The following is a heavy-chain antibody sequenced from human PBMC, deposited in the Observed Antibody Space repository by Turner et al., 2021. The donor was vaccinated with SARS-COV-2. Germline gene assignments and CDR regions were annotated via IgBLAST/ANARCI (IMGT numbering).Heavy chain of an antibody. D-gene: IGHD3-16*02. CDR2: IYSGGST. CDR3: ARVRPSLIDYFDY. V-gene: IGHV3-53*02. CDR1: GFTVSSNY. Sequence: EVQLVETRGGFLQPGWSLRLSCAASGFTVSSNYMSWVRQAPGKGLEWVSVIYSGGSTYYADSVKGRFTISRDNSKNTLYLQMNSLRAEDTAVYYCARVRPSLIDYFDYWGQGTLVTVSS. J-gene: IGHJ4*02.